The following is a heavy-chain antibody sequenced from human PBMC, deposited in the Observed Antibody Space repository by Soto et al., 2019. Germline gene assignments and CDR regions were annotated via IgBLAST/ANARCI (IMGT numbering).Heavy chain of an antibody. CDR2: ITGSGDST. V-gene: IGHV3-23*01. CDR3: ARDGRYNGAHYHAFDF. J-gene: IGHJ3*01. D-gene: IGHD1-26*01. Sequence: EVQLLESGGSLVQPGGSLRLSCAASGFTFSGYAMSWVRQAPGKGLECVSAITGSGDSTYYADSVKGRFTISRDNSKNTLYLQMNSLRAEDTALYYCARDGRYNGAHYHAFDFWGQGTMVAVSS. CDR1: GFTFSGYA.